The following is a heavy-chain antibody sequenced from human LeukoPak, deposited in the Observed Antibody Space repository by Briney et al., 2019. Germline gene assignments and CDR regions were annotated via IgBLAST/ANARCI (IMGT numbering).Heavy chain of an antibody. J-gene: IGHJ5*02. CDR1: GYTFTSYD. Sequence: ASVKVSCKASGYTFTSYDINWVRQATGQGLEWMGWMNPNSGNTGYAQKFQGRVTITRNTSISTAYMGLSSLRSEDTSVYYCPRGRLSYYDFWSGPDWFEPRGQRALGTVSS. V-gene: IGHV1-8*03. CDR3: PRGRLSYYDFWSGPDWFEP. D-gene: IGHD3-3*01. CDR2: MNPNSGNT.